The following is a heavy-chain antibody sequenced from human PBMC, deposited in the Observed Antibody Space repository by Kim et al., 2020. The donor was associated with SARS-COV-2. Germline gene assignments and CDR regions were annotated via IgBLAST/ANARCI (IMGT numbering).Heavy chain of an antibody. J-gene: IGHJ5*02. D-gene: IGHD3-22*01. CDR2: IIPIFGTA. CDR1: GGTFSSYA. Sequence: SVKVSCKASGGTFSSYAISWVRQAPGQGLEWMGGIIPIFGTANYAQKFQGRVTITADESTSTAYMELSSLRSEDTAVYYCARDYYYDSSGYYYSTRRGGGFDPWGQGTLVTVSS. V-gene: IGHV1-69*13. CDR3: ARDYYYDSSGYYYSTRRGGGFDP.